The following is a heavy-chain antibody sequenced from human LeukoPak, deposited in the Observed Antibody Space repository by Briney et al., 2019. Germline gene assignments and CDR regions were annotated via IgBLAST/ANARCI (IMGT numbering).Heavy chain of an antibody. V-gene: IGHV3-23*01. CDR2: IYPSGDST. Sequence: GSLRLSCAASGFTFSTYSMTWVRQGPGKGLEWVSSIYPSGDSTFYADSVKGRFTISRDNSKNTLYLQMSSLRTEDTAIYYCAKDVVADSGWDLDYWGQGTLVTVSS. D-gene: IGHD6-19*01. CDR1: GFTFSTYS. J-gene: IGHJ4*02. CDR3: AKDVVADSGWDLDY.